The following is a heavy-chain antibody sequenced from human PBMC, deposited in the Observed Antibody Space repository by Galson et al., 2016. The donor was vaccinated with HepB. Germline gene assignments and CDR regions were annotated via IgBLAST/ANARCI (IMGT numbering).Heavy chain of an antibody. J-gene: IGHJ4*02. V-gene: IGHV3-23*01. D-gene: IGHD2-2*01. CDR3: AKRVSSSKYFDY. CDR1: GFTFSSHP. CDR2: IGSRGDDT. Sequence: SLRLSCAVSGFTFSSHPMNWVRQAPGKGLEWVSSIGSRGDDTYYADSVKGRFTVSRDNLKNTLYLQMNSLRADDTAVYYCAKRVSSSKYFDYWGQGTLVTVSS.